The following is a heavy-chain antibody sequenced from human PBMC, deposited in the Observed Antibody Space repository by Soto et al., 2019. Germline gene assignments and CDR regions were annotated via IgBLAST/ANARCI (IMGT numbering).Heavy chain of an antibody. CDR2: IYHSGRT. Sequence: QLQLQESGSGLVKPSQTLSLTCAVSGGSISSGGYSWSWIRQPPGKGLEWIGYIYHSGRTYYNPSLKSRVTISVDMSKNQFSLKMSSVTAEDTAVYYCARGEATVLDYWCQGTLVTVSS. CDR3: ARGEATVLDY. D-gene: IGHD4-17*01. V-gene: IGHV4-30-2*01. J-gene: IGHJ4*02. CDR1: GGSISSGGYS.